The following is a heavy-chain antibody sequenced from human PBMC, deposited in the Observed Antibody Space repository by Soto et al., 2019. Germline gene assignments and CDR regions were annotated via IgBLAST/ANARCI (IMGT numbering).Heavy chain of an antibody. V-gene: IGHV3-30-3*01. CDR3: ARDRGFGESEYPSRWAHFEY. Sequence: AGGSLRLSCAASGFTFSSYAMHWVRQAPGKGLEWVAVISYDGSNKYYADSVKGRFTISRDNSKSTLYLQMNSLRAEDTAVYYCARDRGFGESEYPSRWAHFEYWGQGTLVTVSS. D-gene: IGHD3-10*01. CDR2: ISYDGSNK. J-gene: IGHJ4*02. CDR1: GFTFSSYA.